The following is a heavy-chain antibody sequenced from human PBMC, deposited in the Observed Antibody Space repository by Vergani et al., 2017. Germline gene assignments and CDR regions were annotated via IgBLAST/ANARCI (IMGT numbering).Heavy chain of an antibody. CDR1: GGTFSSFA. CDR2: IIPIFGTA. D-gene: IGHD2-2*01. J-gene: IGHJ4*02. Sequence: QVQLVQSGAEVKKPGSSVKVSCKASGGTFSSFAISWVRQAPGQGLEWMGGIIPIFGTANYAQKFQGRVTITADESTSTAYMELSSLRSEDTAVYYCARVLVAGVRVGYFDYWGQGTLVTVSS. CDR3: ARVLVAGVRVGYFDY. V-gene: IGHV1-69*01.